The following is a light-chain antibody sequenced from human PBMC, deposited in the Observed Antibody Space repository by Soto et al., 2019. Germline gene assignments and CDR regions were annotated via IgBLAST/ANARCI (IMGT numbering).Light chain of an antibody. V-gene: IGKV1-39*01. CDR1: QSISTY. CDR3: QQSYRSPIT. Sequence: DIQMTQSPSSLSVSVGDRVTITCRANQSISTYLNWYQQKSGKAPKLLIYDASSLRSGVPSGFSGSGSGTDFTLTIISLQPEDYATYYCQQSYRSPITFGQGTRLEIK. CDR2: DAS. J-gene: IGKJ5*01.